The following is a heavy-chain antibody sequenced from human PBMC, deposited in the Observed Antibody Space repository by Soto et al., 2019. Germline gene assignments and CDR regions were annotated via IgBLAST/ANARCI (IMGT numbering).Heavy chain of an antibody. Sequence: EVQLVESGGGLVKPGGSLRLSCAASGFTFSSYSMNWVRQAPGKGLEWVSFISSSSSYIYYADSVKGRFTISRDNAKNSLYLQMNSLRAEDTAVYYCARVDRDYGMDVWGQGTTVTVSS. CDR2: ISSSSSYI. CDR1: GFTFSSYS. V-gene: IGHV3-21*01. J-gene: IGHJ6*02. CDR3: ARVDRDYGMDV.